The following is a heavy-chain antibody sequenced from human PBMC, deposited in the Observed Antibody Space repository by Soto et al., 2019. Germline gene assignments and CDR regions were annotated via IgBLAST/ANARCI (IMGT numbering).Heavy chain of an antibody. Sequence: GGSLRLSCAASGFTFDDYAMHWVRQAPGKGLEWVSGISWNSGSIGYADSVKGRFTISRDNAKNSLYLQMNSLRAEDTALYYCAKDIISCISTSCQDYYYYGMDVWGQGTTVTVSS. J-gene: IGHJ6*02. V-gene: IGHV3-9*01. CDR3: AKDIISCISTSCQDYYYYGMDV. CDR2: ISWNSGSI. CDR1: GFTFDDYA. D-gene: IGHD2-2*01.